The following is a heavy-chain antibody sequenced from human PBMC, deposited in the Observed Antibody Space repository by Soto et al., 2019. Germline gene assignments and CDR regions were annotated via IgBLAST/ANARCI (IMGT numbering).Heavy chain of an antibody. V-gene: IGHV4-34*01. CDR3: STRAYDTNGYYRFDP. CDR1: GGSFSGHS. J-gene: IGHJ5*01. Sequence: YETLSLTCAVYGGSFSGHSWTWIRQSPGKGLEWIGDINHSGRVNYSPSLKSRVTISLDTSKNQFSLTLSAVTAADTAMYYCSTRAYDTNGYYRFDPWGQGTLVTVSS. D-gene: IGHD3-22*01. CDR2: INHSGRV.